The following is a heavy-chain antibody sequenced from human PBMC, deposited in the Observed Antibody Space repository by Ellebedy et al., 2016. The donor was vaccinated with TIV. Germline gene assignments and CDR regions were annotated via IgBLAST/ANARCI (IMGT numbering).Heavy chain of an antibody. D-gene: IGHD3-10*01. CDR2: TYYRSKWNN. Sequence: SQTLSLTCAISGDTVSAITAAWDWFRQSPSRGLEWLGRTYYRSKWNNDYSESVKSRISIKSDKSKNHFSLQLTSVSPEDTAMYYCARGNYYGTGRPRAFDIWGQGTMVTVSS. CDR3: ARGNYYGTGRPRAFDI. CDR1: GDTVSAITAA. V-gene: IGHV6-1*01. J-gene: IGHJ3*02.